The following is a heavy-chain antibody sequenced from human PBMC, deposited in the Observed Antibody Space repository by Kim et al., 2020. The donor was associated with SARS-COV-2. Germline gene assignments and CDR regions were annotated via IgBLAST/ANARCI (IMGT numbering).Heavy chain of an antibody. J-gene: IGHJ4*02. D-gene: IGHD6-13*01. CDR1: GFTFSSYS. Sequence: GGSLRLSCAASGFTFSSYSMNWVRQAPGKGLEWVSSISSSSSYIYYADSVKGRFTISRDNAKNSLYLQMNSLRAEDTAVYYCARDLGPWQQLFDYWGQGTLVTVSS. CDR2: ISSSSSYI. V-gene: IGHV3-21*01. CDR3: ARDLGPWQQLFDY.